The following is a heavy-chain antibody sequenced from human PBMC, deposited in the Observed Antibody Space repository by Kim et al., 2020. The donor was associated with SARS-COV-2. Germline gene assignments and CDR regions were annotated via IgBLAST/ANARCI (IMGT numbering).Heavy chain of an antibody. CDR3: ASGYDSSGYYLWYFDY. D-gene: IGHD3-22*01. CDR2: IIPIFGTA. CDR1: GGTFSSYA. Sequence: SVKVSCKASGGTFSSYAISWVRQAPGQGLEWMGGIIPIFGTANYAQKFQGRVTITADKSTSTAYMELSSLRSEDTAVYYCASGYDSSGYYLWYFDYWGQGTLVTVSS. V-gene: IGHV1-69*06. J-gene: IGHJ4*02.